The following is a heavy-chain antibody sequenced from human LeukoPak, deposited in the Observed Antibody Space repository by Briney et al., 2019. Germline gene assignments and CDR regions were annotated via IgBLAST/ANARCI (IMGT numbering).Heavy chain of an antibody. CDR3: ARSYSSSAFDY. J-gene: IGHJ4*02. CDR2: IYYGGST. CDR1: GGSISSYY. Sequence: SETLSLTCTVSGGSISSYYWSWIRQPPGKGLEWIGYIYYGGSTNYNPSLKSRVTISVDTSKNQFSLKLSSVTAADTAVYYCARSYSSSAFDYWGQGTLVTVSS. V-gene: IGHV4-59*01. D-gene: IGHD6-13*01.